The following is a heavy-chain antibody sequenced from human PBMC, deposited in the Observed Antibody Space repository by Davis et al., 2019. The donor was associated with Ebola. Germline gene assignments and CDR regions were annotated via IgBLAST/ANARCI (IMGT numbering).Heavy chain of an antibody. J-gene: IGHJ4*02. Sequence: ASVKVSCKASGYTFISHYMHWVRQAPGQGLEWMGVINPSDGSAYGKSYAPKFRGRLAVTTDTSTSTVYMELSSLKSEDMALYYCARGDISGRPPSMDFWGQGTLVTVSS. CDR1: GYTFISHY. CDR2: INPSDGSAYGK. CDR3: ARGDISGRPPSMDF. D-gene: IGHD5-12*01. V-gene: IGHV1-46*01.